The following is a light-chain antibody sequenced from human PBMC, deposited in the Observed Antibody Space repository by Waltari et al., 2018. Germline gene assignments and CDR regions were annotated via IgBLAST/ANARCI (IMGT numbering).Light chain of an antibody. CDR1: ESVLYSSNNKNY. J-gene: IGKJ3*01. Sequence: DIVMTQSPDSLAVSRGERATIDCKYRESVLYSSNNKNYLAWYQQKPGQPPKLLIYWASTRESGVPDRFSGSGSGTDFTLTISSLQAEDVAVYYCQQYYSTPFTFGPGTKVHIK. CDR3: QQYYSTPFT. CDR2: WAS. V-gene: IGKV4-1*01.